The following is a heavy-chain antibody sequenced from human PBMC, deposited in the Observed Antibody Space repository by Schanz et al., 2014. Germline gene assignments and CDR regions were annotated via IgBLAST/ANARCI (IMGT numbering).Heavy chain of an antibody. V-gene: IGHV3-21*01. D-gene: IGHD3-3*01. CDR2: ITSTSRYI. Sequence: VQLVESGGGVVQPGGSLRLSCAASGFTFSNYTMYWVRQAPGKGLEWVSSITSTSRYIYYADSLKGRFTISRDNAKNSVYLQMNSLRAEDTAVYYCARDKGGYYPFDYWGQGTLVTVSS. CDR1: GFTFSNYT. J-gene: IGHJ4*02. CDR3: ARDKGGYYPFDY.